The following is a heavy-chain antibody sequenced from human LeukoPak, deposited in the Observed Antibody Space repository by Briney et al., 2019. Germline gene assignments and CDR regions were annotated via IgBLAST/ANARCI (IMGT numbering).Heavy chain of an antibody. D-gene: IGHD6-19*01. Sequence: GGSLRLSCAASGFTFSSYSMNWVRQAPGKGLEWVSSISSCSSYIYYADSVKGRFTISRDNAKNSLYLQMNSLRAEDTAVYYCATTPSSGWYGRGFDYWGQGTLVTVSS. V-gene: IGHV3-21*01. J-gene: IGHJ4*02. CDR3: ATTPSSGWYGRGFDY. CDR1: GFTFSSYS. CDR2: ISSCSSYI.